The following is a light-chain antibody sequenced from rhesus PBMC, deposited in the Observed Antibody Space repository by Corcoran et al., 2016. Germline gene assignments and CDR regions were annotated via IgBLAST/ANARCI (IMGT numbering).Light chain of an antibody. J-gene: IGKJ4*01. V-gene: IGKV1-25*01. CDR3: QQHTSYPLT. CDR1: QGISMY. CDR2: DAS. Sequence: DIQMTQSPSSLSAYVGDTVTITCQASQGISMYVTWYQQKPVKAHMLLIYDASTLQRGFPSRFSGSAAGTEFTLTISSLQPEDFATYYCQQHTSYPLTFGGGTKVEIK.